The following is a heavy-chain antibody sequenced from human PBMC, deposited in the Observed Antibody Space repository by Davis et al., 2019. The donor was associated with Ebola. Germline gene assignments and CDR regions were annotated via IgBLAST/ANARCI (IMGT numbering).Heavy chain of an antibody. V-gene: IGHV1-18*01. J-gene: IGHJ4*02. CDR3: ARGYCSGGSCYARAYYSDY. CDR1: GYTFTSYG. CDR2: ISAYNGNT. Sequence: AASVKVSCKASGYTFTSYGISWVRQAPGQGLEWMGWISAYNGNTNYAQKLQGRVTMTTDTSTSTAYMELRSLRSDDTAVYYCARGYCSGGSCYARAYYSDYWGQGTLVTVSS. D-gene: IGHD2-15*01.